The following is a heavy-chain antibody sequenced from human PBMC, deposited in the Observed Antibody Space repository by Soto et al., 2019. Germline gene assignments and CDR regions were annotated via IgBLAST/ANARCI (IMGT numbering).Heavy chain of an antibody. V-gene: IGHV2-5*01. CDR1: GFSLRTSGVG. Sequence: SGPTLVNPTQPLTLTCIFSGFSLRTSGVGVGWIRQPPGKALEWLGFIYWNDDKRYSPSLKSRLTITKDTSKNQVVLTMTNTDPVDTATYYCAKSGSSGWYGWFDPWGQGTLVTVSS. CDR3: AKSGSSGWYGWFDP. D-gene: IGHD6-19*01. CDR2: IYWNDDK. J-gene: IGHJ5*02.